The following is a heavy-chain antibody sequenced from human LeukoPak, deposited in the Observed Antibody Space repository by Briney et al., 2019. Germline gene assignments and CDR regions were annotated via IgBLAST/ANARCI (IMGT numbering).Heavy chain of an antibody. Sequence: GRSLRLSCALSGFSLSSYCTRWVRHAPGEVLEWVAVIWYDGSNNYYADSVKGRFTISRDNSKNTLYLQMNSLRAEDTAVYYCAKGGPGYCSSTSCPSIDYWGQGTLVTVSS. CDR1: GFSLSSYC. D-gene: IGHD2-2*01. V-gene: IGHV3-33*06. J-gene: IGHJ4*02. CDR3: AKGGPGYCSSTSCPSIDY. CDR2: IWYDGSNN.